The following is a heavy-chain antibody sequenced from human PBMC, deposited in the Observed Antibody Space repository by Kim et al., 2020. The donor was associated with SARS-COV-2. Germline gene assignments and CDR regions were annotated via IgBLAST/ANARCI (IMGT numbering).Heavy chain of an antibody. D-gene: IGHD6-25*01. J-gene: IGHJ3*02. CDR3: ASSSMAAAGNDAFDI. Sequence: PSLKGRVTFSVDRSKNQFSLKLSSMTAADTAVYYCASSSMAAAGNDAFDIWGQGTMVTVSS. V-gene: IGHV4-30-2*01.